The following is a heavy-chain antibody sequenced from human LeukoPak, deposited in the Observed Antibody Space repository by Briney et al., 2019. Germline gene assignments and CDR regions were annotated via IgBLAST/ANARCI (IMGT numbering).Heavy chain of an antibody. D-gene: IGHD1-26*01. CDR1: GYSISSGYY. CDR2: IYHSGST. V-gene: IGHV4-38-2*02. CDR3: ARVGAKDY. J-gene: IGHJ4*02. Sequence: SETLSLTCTVSGYSISSGYYWGWIRQPPGKGLEWIGGIYHSGSTYYNPSLKSRVTISVDTSKNQFSLKLSSVTAADTAVHYCARVGAKDYWGQGTLVTVSS.